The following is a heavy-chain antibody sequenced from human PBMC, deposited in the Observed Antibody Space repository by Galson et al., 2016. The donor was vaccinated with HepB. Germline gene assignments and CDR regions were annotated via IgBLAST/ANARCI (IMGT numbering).Heavy chain of an antibody. Sequence: SLRLSCAASGLTFSRCDMHWVRQATGKGLEWVSAIGTAGDTYYPGSVRGRFTISRENSKNSLYLQMNSLTAGDTAVYYCARGKFDCSGGTCHYYGMDVWGLGTTVTVSS. CDR1: GLTFSRCD. CDR3: ARGKFDCSGGTCHYYGMDV. V-gene: IGHV3-13*01. J-gene: IGHJ6*02. D-gene: IGHD2-15*01. CDR2: IGTAGDT.